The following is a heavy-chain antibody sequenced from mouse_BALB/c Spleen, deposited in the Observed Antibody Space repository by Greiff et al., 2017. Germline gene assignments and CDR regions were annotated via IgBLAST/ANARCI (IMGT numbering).Heavy chain of an antibody. CDR3: AIYDYDAY. D-gene: IGHD2-4*01. CDR2: ISTYYGDA. Sequence: QVQLKESGAELVRPGVSVKISCKGSGYTFTDYAMHWVKQSHAKSLEWIGVISTYYGDASYNQKFKGKATMTVDKSSSTAYMELARLTSEDSAIYYCAIYDYDAYWGQGTLVTVSA. J-gene: IGHJ3*01. CDR1: GYTFTDYA. V-gene: IGHV1S137*01.